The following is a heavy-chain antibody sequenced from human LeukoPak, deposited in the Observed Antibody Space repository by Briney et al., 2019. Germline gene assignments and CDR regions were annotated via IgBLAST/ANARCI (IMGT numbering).Heavy chain of an antibody. CDR1: GFTFSSYA. Sequence: GGSLRLSCAASGFTFSSYAMSWVRQAPGKGLEWVSSVSSSSSYIYYADSVKGRFTISRDRARNSLYLQMDSLRPEDTALYYCAKDTGGNGAYFYAMDVWGQGTSVTVSS. D-gene: IGHD4-23*01. V-gene: IGHV3-21*04. J-gene: IGHJ6*02. CDR3: AKDTGGNGAYFYAMDV. CDR2: VSSSSSYI.